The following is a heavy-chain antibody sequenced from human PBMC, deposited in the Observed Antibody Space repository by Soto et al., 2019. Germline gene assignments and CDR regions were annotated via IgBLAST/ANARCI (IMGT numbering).Heavy chain of an antibody. Sequence: ASVKVSCKASGGTFSSYSINWVRQAPGQGLEWMGEIIPIFGTANYAQKFQGRVTITADESTSTAYVELSSLRSEDTAVYYCARDGGRHSGGIDYWGQGTLVTVSS. CDR2: IIPIFGTA. J-gene: IGHJ4*02. V-gene: IGHV1-69*13. D-gene: IGHD1-26*01. CDR3: ARDGGRHSGGIDY. CDR1: GGTFSSYS.